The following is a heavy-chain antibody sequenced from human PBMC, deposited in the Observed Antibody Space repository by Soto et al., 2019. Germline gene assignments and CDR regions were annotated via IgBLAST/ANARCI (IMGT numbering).Heavy chain of an antibody. J-gene: IGHJ4*02. CDR1: GFTFSSYS. CDR2: ISSSSSTI. V-gene: IGHV3-48*04. CDR3: AIHPSGRGEQQPDFDY. D-gene: IGHD6-13*01. Sequence: GGSLRLSCAASGFTFSSYSMNWVRQAPGKGLEWVSYISSSSSTIYYADSVKGRFTISRDNAKNSLYLQMNSLRAEDTAVYYCAIHPSGRGEQQPDFDYWGQGTLVTVSS.